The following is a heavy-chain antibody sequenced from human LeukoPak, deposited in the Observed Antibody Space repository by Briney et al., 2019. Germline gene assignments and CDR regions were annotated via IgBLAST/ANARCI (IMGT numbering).Heavy chain of an antibody. V-gene: IGHV3-33*01. Sequence: QPGRSLRLSCTASGFTFSTYNIHWVRQAPGKRLEWVAIVLYDGSDSYYADSVKGRFTISRDNSKNTLSLQMDSLRADDTAVYFCARDLSGSYSVDYWGQGTLVTVSS. CDR2: VLYDGSDS. D-gene: IGHD1-26*01. J-gene: IGHJ4*02. CDR3: ARDLSGSYSVDY. CDR1: GFTFSTYN.